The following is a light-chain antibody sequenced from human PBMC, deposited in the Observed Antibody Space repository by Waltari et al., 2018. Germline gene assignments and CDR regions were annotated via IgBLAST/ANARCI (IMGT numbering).Light chain of an antibody. V-gene: IGLV3-21*04. J-gene: IGLJ1*01. CDR1: KLGSYR. CDR2: YDS. CDR3: QVWHAAIDPGV. Sequence: SYVLTQPPSVSVAPGETVRITCGGDKLGSYRWHWYQQKPGQAPVLVIFYDSDRPSGIPERFSGSNSGNTATLTISRVEAGDEANYYCQVWHAAIDPGVFGTGTEVTV.